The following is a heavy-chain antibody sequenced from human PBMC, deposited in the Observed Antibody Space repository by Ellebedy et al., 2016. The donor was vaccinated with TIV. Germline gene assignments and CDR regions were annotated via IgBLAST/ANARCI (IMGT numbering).Heavy chain of an antibody. J-gene: IGHJ4*02. CDR2: IKEDGSEE. CDR1: GFTFSLNW. CDR3: VRDLHWSYFD. V-gene: IGHV3-7*03. Sequence: GESLKISCAVSGFTFSLNWMYWVRQAPGKGLEWVANIKEDGSEEYYVDSVKGRFTISRDNAKNSLYLQMNSLRAEDTAVYYCVRDLHWSYFDWGQGTLVTVSS. D-gene: IGHD1-26*01.